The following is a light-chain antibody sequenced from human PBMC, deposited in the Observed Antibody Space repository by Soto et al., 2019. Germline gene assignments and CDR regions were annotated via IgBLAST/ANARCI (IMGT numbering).Light chain of an antibody. V-gene: IGLV1-51*01. J-gene: IGLJ1*01. Sequence: QSALTQPPSVSAAPGQKVTISCSGSSSNIGGNSVSWYQQLPGTAPKLLIYDDDKRPSGIPDRFSGSKSGTSATLGITGFQTGDEADYYCGSWDSSPSAYVFATGTKVTVL. CDR3: GSWDSSPSAYV. CDR1: SSNIGGNS. CDR2: DDD.